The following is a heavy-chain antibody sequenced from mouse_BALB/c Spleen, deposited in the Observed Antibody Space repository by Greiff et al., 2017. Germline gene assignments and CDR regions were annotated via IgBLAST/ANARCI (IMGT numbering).Heavy chain of an antibody. J-gene: IGHJ3*01. V-gene: IGHV2-6-7*01. Sequence: VNLVESGPGLVAPSQSLSITCTVSGFSLTGYGVNWVRQPPGKGLEWLGMIWGDGSTDYNSALKSRLSISKDNSKSQVFLKMNSLQTDDTARYYCAIFMITTRGPWFAYWGQGTLVTVSA. D-gene: IGHD2-4*01. CDR2: IWGDGST. CDR1: GFSLTGYG. CDR3: AIFMITTRGPWFAY.